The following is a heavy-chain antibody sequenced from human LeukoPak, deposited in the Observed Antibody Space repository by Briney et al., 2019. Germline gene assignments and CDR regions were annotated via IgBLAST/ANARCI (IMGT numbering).Heavy chain of an antibody. CDR1: EDTLRNVA. V-gene: IGHV1-69*06. CDR2: IIPMIATA. CDR3: ARGAGWLYD. D-gene: IGHD3-22*01. J-gene: IGHJ4*02. Sequence: SVKVSCKTTEDTLRNVAFSWVRQAPGQGLEWLGGIIPMIATASYSQKFQGRVSINADKSTNTVYMELSSLKLEDTAVYYCARGAGWLYDWGQGTLVIVSS.